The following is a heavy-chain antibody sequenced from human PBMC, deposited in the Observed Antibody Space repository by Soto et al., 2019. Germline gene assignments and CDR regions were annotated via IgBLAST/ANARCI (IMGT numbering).Heavy chain of an antibody. J-gene: IGHJ4*02. V-gene: IGHV1-69*04. CDR1: GGTFSSYT. CDR2: IIPILGIA. D-gene: IGHD5-12*01. Sequence: GASVKVSCKASGGTFSSYTISWVRQAPGQGLEWMGRIIPILGIANYAQKFQGRVTITADKSTSTAYMELSSLRSEDTAVYYCARESSPREYSGYDYNGYWGQETLGTVAS. CDR3: ARESSPREYSGYDYNGY.